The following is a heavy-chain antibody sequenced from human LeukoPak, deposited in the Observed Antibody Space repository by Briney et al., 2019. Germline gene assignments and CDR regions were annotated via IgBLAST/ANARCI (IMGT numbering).Heavy chain of an antibody. CDR1: GGSFSGYY. Sequence: SETLSLTCAVYGGSFSGYYWSWIRQPPGKGLEWIGRIYTSGRTYYNPSLKSRVTISVDTSKNQFSLKLSSVTAADTAVYYCARGNLPAGGRAFDYWGQGTLVTVSS. V-gene: IGHV4-59*10. CDR3: ARGNLPAGGRAFDY. D-gene: IGHD2-2*01. CDR2: IYTSGRT. J-gene: IGHJ4*02.